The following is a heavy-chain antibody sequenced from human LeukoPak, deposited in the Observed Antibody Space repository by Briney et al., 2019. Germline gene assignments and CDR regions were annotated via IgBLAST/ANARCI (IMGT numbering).Heavy chain of an antibody. CDR1: GFTFSSYT. J-gene: IGHJ4*02. V-gene: IGHV3-21*04. Sequence: GGSLRLSCAASGFTFSSYTVAWVRQAPGKGLEWVSSISSSGSYIHYADSVKGRFTISRDNAKNSLYLQMNSLRAEDTAVYYCARVGSGATIMGSWGQGTLVTVSS. CDR3: ARVGSGATIMGS. D-gene: IGHD5-12*01. CDR2: ISSSGSYI.